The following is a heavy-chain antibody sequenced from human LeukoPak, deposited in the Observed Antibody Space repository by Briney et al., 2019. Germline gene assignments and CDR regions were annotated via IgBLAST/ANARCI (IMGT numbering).Heavy chain of an antibody. Sequence: PSETLSLTCAVYGGSFSGYYWSWIRQPPGEGLEWIGEINHSGSTNYNPSLKSRATISVDTSKNQFSLKLSSVTAADTAVYYCATRIAATPYDYWGQGTLVTVSS. CDR1: GGSFSGYY. V-gene: IGHV4-34*01. CDR2: INHSGST. D-gene: IGHD6-13*01. CDR3: ATRIAATPYDY. J-gene: IGHJ4*02.